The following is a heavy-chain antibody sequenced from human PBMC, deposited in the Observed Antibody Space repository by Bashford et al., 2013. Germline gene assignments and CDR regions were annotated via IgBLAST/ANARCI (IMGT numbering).Heavy chain of an antibody. CDR3: ARHGTISDRRNYFDF. Sequence: SETLSLTCAVSGGSISSSNWWSWVRQPPGKGLEWIGEIYHSGSTNYNPSLKSRVTISVDKSKNQFSLKLSSVTAADTAVYYCARHGTISDRRNYFDFWGQGAQVTVSS. V-gene: IGHV4-4*02. CDR1: GGSISSSNW. CDR2: IYHSGST. D-gene: IGHD6-6*01. J-gene: IGHJ4*02.